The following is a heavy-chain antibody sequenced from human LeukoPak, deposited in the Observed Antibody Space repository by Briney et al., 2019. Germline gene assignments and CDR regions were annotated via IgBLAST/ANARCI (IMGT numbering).Heavy chain of an antibody. CDR2: IYYSGST. CDR1: GGSISSYY. D-gene: IGHD1-14*01. CDR3: AGTGYYYYYGMDV. J-gene: IGHJ6*02. V-gene: IGHV4-59*01. Sequence: SETLSLTCTVSGGSISSYYWSWIRQPPGKGLEWIGYIYYSGSTNYNPSLKSRVTISVDTSKNQFSLKLSSGTAADTAVYYCAGTGYYYYYGMDVWGQGTTVTVSS.